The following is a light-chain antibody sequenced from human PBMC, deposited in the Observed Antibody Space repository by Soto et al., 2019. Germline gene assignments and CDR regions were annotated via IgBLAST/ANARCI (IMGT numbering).Light chain of an antibody. J-gene: IGLJ1*01. CDR2: GDS. Sequence: QSVLTQPPSVSGAPGQRVTISCTGSSSNIGAGHDVHWYQQLPGTAPKLLIYGDSNRPSGVPDRFSGSKSGASASLAIIGLQAEDEAEYHCLSHDSDMSGPHHVFGTGTKVTVL. CDR3: LSHDSDMSGPHHV. V-gene: IGLV1-40*01. CDR1: SSNIGAGHD.